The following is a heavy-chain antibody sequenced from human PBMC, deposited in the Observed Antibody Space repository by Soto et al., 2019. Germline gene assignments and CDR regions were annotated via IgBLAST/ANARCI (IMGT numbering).Heavy chain of an antibody. Sequence: SETLSLTCTVSGGSISSSSYYWGWIRQPPGKGLEWIGSIYYSGSTYYNPSLKSRVTISVDTSKNQFSLKLSSVTAADSAVYYCARVRGWSWDQNWFDPWGQGTLVTVSS. CDR1: GGSISSSSYY. V-gene: IGHV4-39*07. D-gene: IGHD3-10*01. J-gene: IGHJ5*02. CDR2: IYYSGST. CDR3: ARVRGWSWDQNWFDP.